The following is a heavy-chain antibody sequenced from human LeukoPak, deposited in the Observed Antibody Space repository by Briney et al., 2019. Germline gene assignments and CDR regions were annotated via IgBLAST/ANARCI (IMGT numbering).Heavy chain of an antibody. V-gene: IGHV3-74*03. CDR1: DFLFSSYW. CDR3: ARAQYGWFDL. D-gene: IGHD3-10*01. Sequence: GGSLRLSCAVSDFLFSSYWMHWVRQAPGKGLVWVSRINTDGSATTYADSVKGRFTISRDNAKNTLYLQMKSLRADDTAVYYCARAQYGWFDLWGQGTLVTVSS. CDR2: INTDGSAT. J-gene: IGHJ5*02.